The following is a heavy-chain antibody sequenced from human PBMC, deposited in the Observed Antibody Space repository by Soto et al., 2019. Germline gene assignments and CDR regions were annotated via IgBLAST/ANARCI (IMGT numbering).Heavy chain of an antibody. CDR2: IYSGGST. Sequence: GGSLRLSCAASGFTVSSNYMSWVRQAPGKGLEWVSVIYSGGSTYYADSVKGRFTISRDNSKNTLYLQMNSLRAEDTAVYYCARGWGSSRGYYYYYMDVWGKGTTVTVSS. CDR3: ARGWGSSRGYYYYYMDV. V-gene: IGHV3-53*01. D-gene: IGHD6-6*01. J-gene: IGHJ6*03. CDR1: GFTVSSNY.